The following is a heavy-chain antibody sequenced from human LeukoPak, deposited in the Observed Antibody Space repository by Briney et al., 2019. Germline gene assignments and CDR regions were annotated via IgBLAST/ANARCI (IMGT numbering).Heavy chain of an antibody. Sequence: GGSLRLSCAASGFTFSRYWMHWVRQAPGKGLVWVSRINHDGSAATHADSVEGRFTISRDNAKNTLYLQMNSLRAEDTAIYYCTRAEIAVAGPFDYWGQGTLVTVSS. D-gene: IGHD6-19*01. CDR1: GFTFSRYW. V-gene: IGHV3-74*01. CDR2: INHDGSAA. CDR3: TRAEIAVAGPFDY. J-gene: IGHJ4*02.